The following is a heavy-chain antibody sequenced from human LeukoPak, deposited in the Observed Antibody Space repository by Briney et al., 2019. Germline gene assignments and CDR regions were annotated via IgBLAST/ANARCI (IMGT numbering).Heavy chain of an antibody. J-gene: IGHJ3*02. D-gene: IGHD2-21*02. CDR3: ARVCGGDCIDAFDI. CDR2: IYHSGST. CDR1: GGSISSGGYS. V-gene: IGHV4-30-2*01. Sequence: SETLSLTCAVSGGSISSGGYSWSWIRPPPGKGLEWIGYIYHSGSTYYNPSLKSRVTIPVDRSKHQFSLKLSSVTAADTAVYYCARVCGGDCIDAFDIWGQGTMLTVSS.